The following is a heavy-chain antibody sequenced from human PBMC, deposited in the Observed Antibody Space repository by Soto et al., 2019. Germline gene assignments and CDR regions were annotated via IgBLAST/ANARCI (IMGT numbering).Heavy chain of an antibody. Sequence: QVRLVQSGAEVKKHGASVKVSCKASVYTFITHGISWVRQAPGQGLEWMGRISAYNGDTKYAQKLQGRVTLTTEKSTTTAYMEMRSLRSDDKAVYYCARDGTGGVLGLNKYYYVDVWGEGTTVTVSS. CDR3: ARDGTGGVLGLNKYYYVDV. D-gene: IGHD2-8*02. V-gene: IGHV1-18*01. CDR1: VYTFITHG. CDR2: ISAYNGDT. J-gene: IGHJ6*03.